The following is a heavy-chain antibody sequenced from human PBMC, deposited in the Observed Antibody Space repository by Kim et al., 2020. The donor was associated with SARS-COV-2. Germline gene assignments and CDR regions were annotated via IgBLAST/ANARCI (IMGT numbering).Heavy chain of an antibody. Sequence: NYSPSFQGHVTISADKSISTAYLQWSSLKASDTAMYYCARRGEEATPDDYWGQGTLVTVSS. J-gene: IGHJ4*02. D-gene: IGHD3-16*01. V-gene: IGHV5-10-1*01. CDR3: ARRGEEATPDDY.